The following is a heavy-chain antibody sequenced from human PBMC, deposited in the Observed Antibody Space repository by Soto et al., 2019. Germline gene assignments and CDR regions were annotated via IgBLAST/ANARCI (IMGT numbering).Heavy chain of an antibody. Sequence: GVPLRQSCGSSGSRFGNYGMHGVRQAPGKGLEWVALISYDGSDEYYAVSVKGRFTISRDNSKNTLYLQMNSLRAEDTAVYYCAKDPYSSSSGWGYWGQGT. D-gene: IGHD6-6*01. CDR1: GSRFGNYG. J-gene: IGHJ4*02. CDR3: AKDPYSSSSGWGY. V-gene: IGHV3-30*18. CDR2: ISYDGSDE.